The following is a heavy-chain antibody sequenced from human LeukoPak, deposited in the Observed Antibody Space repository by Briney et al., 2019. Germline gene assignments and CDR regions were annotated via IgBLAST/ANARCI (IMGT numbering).Heavy chain of an antibody. J-gene: IGHJ5*02. V-gene: IGHV4-39*07. CDR1: GDSISGSIYH. CDR2: VFHAGSA. CDR3: AREPDA. Sequence: SETLSLTCTVSGDSISGSIYHWGWIRQPPAKGLEWLGTVFHAGSAFYNPSLRGRTTVSVDTSKNQFSLKLTSVTAADTAVYYCAREPDAWGQGTLVAVPS.